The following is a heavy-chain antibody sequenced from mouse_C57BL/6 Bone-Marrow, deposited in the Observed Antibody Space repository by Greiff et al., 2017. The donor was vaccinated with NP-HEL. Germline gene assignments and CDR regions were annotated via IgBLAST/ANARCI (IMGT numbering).Heavy chain of an antibody. D-gene: IGHD1-1*01. Sequence: EVMLVESGGGLVQPGGSLKLSCAASGFTFSDYGMAWVRQAPRKGPEWVAFISNLAYSIYYADTVTGRFTISRANAKNTLYLEISSLRSEDTAMYYCARQRYYGSLYFDYWGQGTTLTVSS. V-gene: IGHV5-15*01. CDR3: ARQRYYGSLYFDY. CDR2: ISNLAYSI. J-gene: IGHJ2*01. CDR1: GFTFSDYG.